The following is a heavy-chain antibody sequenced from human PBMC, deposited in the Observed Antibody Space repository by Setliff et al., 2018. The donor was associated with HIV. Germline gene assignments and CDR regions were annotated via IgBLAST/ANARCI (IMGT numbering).Heavy chain of an antibody. CDR1: GYTFTKYA. CDR3: ARELSPTGTD. CDR2: INTNTGNP. J-gene: IGHJ4*02. D-gene: IGHD1-7*01. V-gene: IGHV7-4-1*02. Sequence: ASVKVCCKASGYTFTKYAMNWVRQAPGQGLEWMGWINTNTGNPMYAQGFTGRFVFSLDTSVSTAYLQISSLKAEDTAVYYCARELSPTGTDWGQGTLVTVSS.